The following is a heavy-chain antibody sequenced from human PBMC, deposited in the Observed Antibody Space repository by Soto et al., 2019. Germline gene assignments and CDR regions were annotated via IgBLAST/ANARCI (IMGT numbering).Heavy chain of an antibody. V-gene: IGHV3-23*01. CDR3: AVNIVGVPAAMSSYYGMDG. CDR1: GFTFSSYA. J-gene: IGHJ6*02. D-gene: IGHD2-2*01. CDR2: ISGSGGST. Sequence: GSLRLSCAASGFTFSSYAMSWVRQAPGKGVEWVSAISGSGGSTYYADSVKGRFTISRDNSKNTLYLQMNSLRAEDTAVYYCAVNIVGVPAAMSSYYGMDGWGQGTTVTVSS.